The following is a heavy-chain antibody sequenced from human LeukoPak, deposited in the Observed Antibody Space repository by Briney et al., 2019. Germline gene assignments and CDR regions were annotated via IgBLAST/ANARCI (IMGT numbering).Heavy chain of an antibody. CDR3: AKDRDPYDYGSGSYYNGVFDY. CDR2: ISGSGGST. J-gene: IGHJ4*02. V-gene: IGHV3-23*01. D-gene: IGHD3-10*01. CDR1: GFTFSRYG. Sequence: PGGSLRLSCAASGFTFSRYGMSWVRQAPGKGLEWVSAISGSGGSTYYADSVKGRFTISRDNSKNTLYLQINSLRAEDTAVYYCAKDRDPYDYGSGSYYNGVFDYWGQGTLVTVSS.